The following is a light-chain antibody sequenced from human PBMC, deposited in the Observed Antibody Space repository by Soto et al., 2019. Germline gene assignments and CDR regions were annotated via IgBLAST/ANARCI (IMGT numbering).Light chain of an antibody. CDR2: GAS. Sequence: EIVLTQSPATLSVSPGERATLSCRASQSVSSNLAWYQQKPGQAPRLLIYGASTRATGIPARFSGSGSGTEFTLTISSLQSEDFAVYYCQQRAKWPSTFGPGTKVDIK. V-gene: IGKV3-15*01. CDR1: QSVSSN. J-gene: IGKJ2*02. CDR3: QQRAKWPST.